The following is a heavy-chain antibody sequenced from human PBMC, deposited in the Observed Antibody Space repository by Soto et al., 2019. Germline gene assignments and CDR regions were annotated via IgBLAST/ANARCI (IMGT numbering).Heavy chain of an antibody. Sequence: ASVKVSCKAPADTFTSYYIHWVRQAPGHGLEWMGIINPNGGSTRFAQTFQGRITMTTDTSTSTVYMELRSLRSEETAVYYCARGISTTRYYYYYGMDVWGQGTTVTVSS. CDR3: ARGISTTRYYYYYGMDV. V-gene: IGHV1-46*01. CDR1: ADTFTSYY. CDR2: INPNGGST. J-gene: IGHJ6*02. D-gene: IGHD2-2*01.